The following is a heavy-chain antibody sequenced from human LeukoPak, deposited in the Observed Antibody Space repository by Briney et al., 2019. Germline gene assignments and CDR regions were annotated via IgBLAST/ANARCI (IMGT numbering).Heavy chain of an antibody. V-gene: IGHV4-34*01. D-gene: IGHD4-17*01. J-gene: IGHJ4*02. CDR1: GGSFSASY. CDR2: INHSGST. CDR3: ARGVLGASVTTVTSWNY. Sequence: SETLSLTCAVYGGSFSASYWSWIRQPPGKWLEWIGEINHSGSTTYNPSLKSRVTISVDTSKNQFSLRLSSVTAADTAVYYCARGVLGASVTTVTSWNYWGQGTLVTVSS.